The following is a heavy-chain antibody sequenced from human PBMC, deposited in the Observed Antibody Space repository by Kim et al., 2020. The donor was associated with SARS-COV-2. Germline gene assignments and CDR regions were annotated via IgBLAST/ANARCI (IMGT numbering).Heavy chain of an antibody. Sequence: SETLSLTCAVYGGSFSGYYWSWIRQPPGKGLEWIGEINHSGSTNYNPSLKSRVTISVDTSKNQFSLKLSSVTAADTAVYYCARGPDYYDSSGYSVDAFDIWGQGTMVTVSS. D-gene: IGHD3-22*01. CDR2: INHSGST. J-gene: IGHJ3*02. CDR1: GGSFSGYY. V-gene: IGHV4-34*01. CDR3: ARGPDYYDSSGYSVDAFDI.